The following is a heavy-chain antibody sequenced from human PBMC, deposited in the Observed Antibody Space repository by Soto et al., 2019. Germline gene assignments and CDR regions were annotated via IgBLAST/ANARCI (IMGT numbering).Heavy chain of an antibody. CDR3: ARSRYCSGGSCYGMDV. J-gene: IGHJ6*02. CDR2: ISAYNGNT. CDR1: GYTFTSYG. D-gene: IGHD2-15*01. V-gene: IGHV1-18*04. Sequence: GASVKVSCKASGYTFTSYGISWVRQAPGQGLEWMGWISAYNGNTNYAQKLQGRVTMTTDTSTSTAYMELRSLRSDDTAVYYCARSRYCSGGSCYGMDVWGQGTTVTVSS.